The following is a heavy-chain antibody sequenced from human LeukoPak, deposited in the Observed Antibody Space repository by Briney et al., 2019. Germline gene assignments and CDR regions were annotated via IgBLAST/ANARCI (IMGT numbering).Heavy chain of an antibody. D-gene: IGHD3-10*01. J-gene: IGHJ6*02. V-gene: IGHV4-4*07. CDR3: ARGPRLTYYYGSGSSTLGMDV. CDR1: GGSISSYY. CDR2: IYTSGST. Sequence: PSETLSLTCTVSGGSISSYYWSWIRQPAGKGLEWIGRIYTSGSTNYNPSLKSRVTMSVDTSKNQFSLKLSSVTAADTAVYYCARGPRLTYYYGSGSSTLGMDVWGQGTKVTVSS.